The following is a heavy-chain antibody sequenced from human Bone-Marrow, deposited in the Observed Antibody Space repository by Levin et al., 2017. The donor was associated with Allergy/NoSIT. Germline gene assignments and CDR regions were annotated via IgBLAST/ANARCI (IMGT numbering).Heavy chain of an antibody. D-gene: IGHD3-16*01. CDR1: GGYISSYY. J-gene: IGHJ1*01. CDR2: IYHSGST. Sequence: SQTLSLTCSVSGGYISSYYWSWIRQPPGKGLEWIAYIYHSGSTNYNPSLKSRVTISVDRSKKQFSLKLNSVTAADTAVYDCEGGVGTTHFQHWGQGTLVTVSS. V-gene: IGHV4-59*01. CDR3: EGGVGTTHFQH.